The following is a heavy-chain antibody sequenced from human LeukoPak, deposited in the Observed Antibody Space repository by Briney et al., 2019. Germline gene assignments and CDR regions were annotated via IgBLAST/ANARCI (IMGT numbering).Heavy chain of an antibody. V-gene: IGHV3-33*01. CDR1: GFTFSTYG. Sequence: GGSLRLSCAASGFTFSTYGMHWVRQAPGKGPEWVAIIWYDGSTKYYAESVKGRFTISRDNSQNMLYLQMNSLRAEDTAVYYCARVSDYSNYFDFWGQGTLVTVSS. CDR2: IWYDGSTK. D-gene: IGHD4-11*01. J-gene: IGHJ4*02. CDR3: ARVSDYSNYFDF.